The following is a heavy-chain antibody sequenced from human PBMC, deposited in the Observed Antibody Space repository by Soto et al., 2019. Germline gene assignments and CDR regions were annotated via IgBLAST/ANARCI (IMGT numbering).Heavy chain of an antibody. CDR3: AKDGGLRYFDWLAPLDY. CDR1: GFTFSSYG. J-gene: IGHJ4*02. CDR2: ISYDGSNK. Sequence: QVQLVESGGGVVQPGRSLRLSCAASGFTFSSYGMHWVRQAPGKGLEWVAVISYDGSNKYYADSVKGRFTISRDNSKNTLYLQMNSLRAEDTAVYYCAKDGGLRYFDWLAPLDYWGQGTLVTVCS. V-gene: IGHV3-30*18. D-gene: IGHD3-9*01.